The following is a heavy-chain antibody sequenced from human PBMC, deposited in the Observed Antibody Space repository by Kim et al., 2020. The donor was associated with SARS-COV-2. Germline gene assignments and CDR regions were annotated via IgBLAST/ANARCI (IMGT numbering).Heavy chain of an antibody. Sequence: ASVKVSCKASGYTFTSYAMHWVRQAPGQRLEWMGWINAGNGNTKYSQKFQGRVTITRDTSASTAYMELSSLRSEDTAVYYCARGNYDSSGYYSLFVYWGQGTLVTVSS. D-gene: IGHD3-22*01. V-gene: IGHV1-3*01. J-gene: IGHJ4*02. CDR3: ARGNYDSSGYYSLFVY. CDR1: GYTFTSYA. CDR2: INAGNGNT.